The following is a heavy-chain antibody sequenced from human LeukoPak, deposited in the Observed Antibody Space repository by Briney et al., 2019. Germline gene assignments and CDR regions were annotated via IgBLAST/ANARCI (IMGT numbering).Heavy chain of an antibody. J-gene: IGHJ4*02. CDR1: GFTVSSNS. CDR3: AKDAAARPRVVDY. Sequence: GGSLRLSCTVSGFTVSSNSMSWVRQAPGKGLEWVSFIYSDSTHYSDSVKGRFTISRDNSKNTLYLQMNSLRAEDTAVYYCAKDAAARPRVVDYWGQGTLVTVSS. CDR2: IYSDST. D-gene: IGHD6-6*01. V-gene: IGHV3-53*01.